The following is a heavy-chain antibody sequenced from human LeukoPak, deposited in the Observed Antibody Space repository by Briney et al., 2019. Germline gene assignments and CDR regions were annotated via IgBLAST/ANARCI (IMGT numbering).Heavy chain of an antibody. J-gene: IGHJ5*02. Sequence: GGSLRLSCAASGFTFSSYSMNWVRQAPGKGLEWVSYISSSSSTIYYADSVKGRFTISRDNAKNSLYLQMNSLRAEDTAVYYCARGESHDNSGYSGKWFDPWGQGTLVTVSS. CDR2: ISSSSSTI. CDR3: ARGESHDNSGYSGKWFDP. V-gene: IGHV3-48*01. CDR1: GFTFSSYS. D-gene: IGHD5-12*01.